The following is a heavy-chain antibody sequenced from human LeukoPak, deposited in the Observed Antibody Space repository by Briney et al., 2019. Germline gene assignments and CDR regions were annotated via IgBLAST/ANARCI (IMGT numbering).Heavy chain of an antibody. V-gene: IGHV3-53*01. CDR3: ARAKLHDYGDYLDY. D-gene: IGHD4-17*01. CDR1: GFTVSSNY. CDR2: IYSGGST. Sequence: GGSLRLSCAASGFTVSSNYMSWVRQAPGKGLEWVSVIYSGGSTYYADSVKGRFTISRDNSKNTLYLQMNSLRAEGTAVYYCARAKLHDYGDYLDYWGQGTLVTVSS. J-gene: IGHJ4*02.